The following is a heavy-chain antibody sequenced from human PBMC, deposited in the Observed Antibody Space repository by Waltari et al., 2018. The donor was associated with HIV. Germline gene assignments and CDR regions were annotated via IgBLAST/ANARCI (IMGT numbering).Heavy chain of an antibody. CDR3: ASSVFLDY. Sequence: VKLMESGGGLVRPGGSLRLACVASGFSVRSNQMSWVRQAPGKGLEWVSLIYSAGSTYYAEAVKGRFTISRDNLKNTMYLHMNSLAAEDTAVYYCASSVFLDYWGQGTLATVSS. J-gene: IGHJ4*02. CDR1: GFSVRSNQ. CDR2: IYSAGST. V-gene: IGHV3-66*01.